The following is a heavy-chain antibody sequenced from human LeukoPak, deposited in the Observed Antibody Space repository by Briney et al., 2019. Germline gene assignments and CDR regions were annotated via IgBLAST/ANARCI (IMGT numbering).Heavy chain of an antibody. CDR3: ARPGEVDTAMVTFHY. CDR1: GGTFSSYA. CDR2: IIPIFGTA. D-gene: IGHD5-18*01. V-gene: IGHV1-69*13. Sequence: ASVKVSCKASGGTFSSYAISWVRQAPGQGLEWMGGIIPIFGTANYAQKLQGRVTITADESTSTAYMELSSLRSEDTAVYYCARPGEVDTAMVTFHYWGQGTLVTVSS. J-gene: IGHJ4*02.